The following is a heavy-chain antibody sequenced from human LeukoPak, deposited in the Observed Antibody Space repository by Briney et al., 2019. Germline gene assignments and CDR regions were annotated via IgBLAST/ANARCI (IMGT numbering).Heavy chain of an antibody. Sequence: PGGSLRLACPASGFTFSSFAMSWVRQAPGKGLEWVAAISGSGGAPYHADSVRGRFTISRDNSKNTLYLQMNSLRVEDTAVYYCAKTGDTSGYYYHYDFWGQGTLVTVPS. CDR2: ISGSGGAP. D-gene: IGHD3-22*01. V-gene: IGHV3-23*01. CDR3: AKTGDTSGYYYHYDF. J-gene: IGHJ4*02. CDR1: GFTFSSFA.